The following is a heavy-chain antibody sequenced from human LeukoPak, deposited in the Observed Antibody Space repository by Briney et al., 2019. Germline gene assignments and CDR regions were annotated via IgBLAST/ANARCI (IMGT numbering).Heavy chain of an antibody. CDR2: IYSGGST. J-gene: IGHJ4*02. CDR3: ARDYYDSSGYYYITGDY. Sequence: GGSLRLSCAASGFTVSSNYMSWVRQAPGKGLEWVSVIYSGGSTYYADSVKGRFTISRDNSKNTLYLQMNSLRAEDTAVYYCARDYYDSSGYYYITGDYWGQGTLVTVSS. D-gene: IGHD3-22*01. V-gene: IGHV3-53*01. CDR1: GFTVSSNY.